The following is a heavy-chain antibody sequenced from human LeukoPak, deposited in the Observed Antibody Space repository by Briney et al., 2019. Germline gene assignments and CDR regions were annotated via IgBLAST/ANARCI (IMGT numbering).Heavy chain of an antibody. V-gene: IGHV1-8*01. CDR1: EYTFTNYD. CDR3: ARGFTVTDNWFDP. D-gene: IGHD4-17*01. CDR2: MNPNSGNT. Sequence: GASVKVTCKASEYTFTNYDINWVRQATGQGLGWMGWMNPNSGNTGYAQKFQGRVTMTRNTSISTAYMELSSLRSEDTAVYYCARGFTVTDNWFDPWGQGTLVTVSS. J-gene: IGHJ5*02.